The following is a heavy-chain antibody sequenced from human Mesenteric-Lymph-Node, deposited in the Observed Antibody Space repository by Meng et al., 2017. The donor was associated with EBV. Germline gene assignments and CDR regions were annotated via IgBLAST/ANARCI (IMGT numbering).Heavy chain of an antibody. CDR1: CFSFTPYA. J-gene: IGHJ4*01. V-gene: IGHV7-4-1*02. D-gene: IGHD3-16*01. CDR3: AKEFTCGVTPHVDN. Sequence: VETVQTGYELKEPGASVLVLCKASCFSFTPYALTRARQPPRPGVEWMGWINAKTWNPTYANGFTPRFEFSYDTSVSTAYLQTSSPTADDTAVYYCAKEFTCGVTPHVDNSGHGTLVTVSS. CDR2: INAKTWNP.